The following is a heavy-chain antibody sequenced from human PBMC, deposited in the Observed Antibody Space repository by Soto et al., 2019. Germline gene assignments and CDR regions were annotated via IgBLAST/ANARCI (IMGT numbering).Heavy chain of an antibody. CDR3: GSEQLAVLRGVLDY. V-gene: IGHV3-30-3*01. Sequence: PGGSLRLSCAASGFTFSSYAMHFVRHSPFKWLEWVAVISYDGSNKYYADSVKGRFTISRDNSKNTLYLQMNSLRAEDTAVYYCGSEQLAVLRGVLDYWGQGTLVTVSS. CDR1: GFTFSSYA. J-gene: IGHJ4*02. CDR2: ISYDGSNK. D-gene: IGHD1-1*01.